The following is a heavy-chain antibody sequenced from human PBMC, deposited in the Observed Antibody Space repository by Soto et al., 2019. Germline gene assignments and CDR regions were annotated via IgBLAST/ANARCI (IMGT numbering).Heavy chain of an antibody. CDR3: ARLPIRYFGRHYFDY. CDR2: IYYSGST. Sequence: SETLSLTCTVSGGSISSSSYYWGWIRQPPGKGLEWIGSIYYSGSTYYNPSLKSRVTISVATSKNQFSLKLSSVTAADTAVYYCARLPIRYFGRHYFDYWGQGTLVTVSS. D-gene: IGHD3-9*01. J-gene: IGHJ4*02. V-gene: IGHV4-39*01. CDR1: GGSISSSSYY.